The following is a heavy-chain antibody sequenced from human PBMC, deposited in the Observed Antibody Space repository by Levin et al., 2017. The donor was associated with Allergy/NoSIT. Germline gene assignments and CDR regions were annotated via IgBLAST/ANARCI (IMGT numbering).Heavy chain of an antibody. CDR2: INHSGST. J-gene: IGHJ4*02. V-gene: IGHV4-38-2*02. D-gene: IGHD3-3*01. CDR1: GYSISSNYY. CDR3: ARRIGFGVVFTFNS. Sequence: SETLSLTCTVSGYSISSNYYWGWIRQPPGKGLEWIGSINHSGSTYYNPSLKSRVTISVDTSKNQFSLRLTSVTAADTAVYYCARRIGFGVVFTFNSWGQGTLVTVSS.